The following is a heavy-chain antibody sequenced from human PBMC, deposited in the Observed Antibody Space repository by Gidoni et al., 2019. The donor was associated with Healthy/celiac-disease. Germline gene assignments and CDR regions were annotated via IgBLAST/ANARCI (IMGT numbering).Heavy chain of an antibody. CDR3: ARRSAMVQGVLDY. CDR2: IYYSGST. Sequence: QLQLQESGPGLVKPSETLSLTCTVSGGPISSSSYYWGWIRQPPGKGLEWIGSIYYSGSTYYNPSLKSRVTISVDTSKNQFSLKLSSVTAADTAVYYCARRSAMVQGVLDYWGQGTLVTVSS. V-gene: IGHV4-39*01. J-gene: IGHJ4*02. CDR1: GGPISSSSYY. D-gene: IGHD3-10*01.